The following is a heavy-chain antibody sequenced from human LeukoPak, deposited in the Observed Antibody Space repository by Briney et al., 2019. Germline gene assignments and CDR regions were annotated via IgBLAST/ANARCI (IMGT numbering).Heavy chain of an antibody. D-gene: IGHD2-2*01. CDR3: ARERYCSSTSCHYYFDY. CDR2: ISYDGSNK. Sequence: GGSLRLSCAASGFTFSSYAMHWVRQAPGKGLEWVAVISYDGSNKYYADSVRGRFTISRDNSKNTLYLQMNSLRAEDTAVYYCARERYCSSTSCHYYFDYWGQGTLVTVSS. V-gene: IGHV3-30*04. CDR1: GFTFSSYA. J-gene: IGHJ4*02.